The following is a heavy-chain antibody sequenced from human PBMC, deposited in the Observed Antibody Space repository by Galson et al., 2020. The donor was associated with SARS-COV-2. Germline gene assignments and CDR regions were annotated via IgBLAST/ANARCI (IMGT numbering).Heavy chain of an antibody. CDR1: GGSINNYY. V-gene: IGHV4-59*01. J-gene: IGHJ4*02. CDR3: ATLCNDLEY. CDR2: IYYSGNT. D-gene: IGHD3-16*01. Sequence: SETLSLTCTVSGGSINNYYWTWIRQPPGKGLEWIGNIYYSGNTNYNPSLMSRVTISLDTSKNQFSLKLTSVTSADTALYYCATLCNDLEYWGQGTLVTVSS.